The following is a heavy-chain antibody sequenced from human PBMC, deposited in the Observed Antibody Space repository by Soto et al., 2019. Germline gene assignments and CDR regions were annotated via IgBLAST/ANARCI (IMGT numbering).Heavy chain of an antibody. Sequence: QVQLQESGPGLVKPSETLSLTCTVSGGSISSYYWSWIRQPPGKGLEWIGYIYYSGSTNYNPSLKSRVTISVDTSKNQFSLKLSSVTAADTAVYYCARDRDSSGWYLDAFDIWGQGTMVTVSS. D-gene: IGHD6-19*01. CDR3: ARDRDSSGWYLDAFDI. CDR1: GGSISSYY. CDR2: IYYSGST. V-gene: IGHV4-59*01. J-gene: IGHJ3*02.